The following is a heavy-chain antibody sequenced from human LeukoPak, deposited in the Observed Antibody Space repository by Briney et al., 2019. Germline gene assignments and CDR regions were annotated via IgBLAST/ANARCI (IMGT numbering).Heavy chain of an antibody. D-gene: IGHD1-1*01. Sequence: SETLSLTCTVSGGSISSYYWSWIRQPPGKGLEWIAYIYYRGSTNYNPSLKSRVTISVDTSKNQFSLKLSSVTAADTAVYYCARRTTGTGPFDYWGQGTLVAVSS. CDR1: GGSISSYY. J-gene: IGHJ4*02. CDR2: IYYRGST. V-gene: IGHV4-59*08. CDR3: ARRTTGTGPFDY.